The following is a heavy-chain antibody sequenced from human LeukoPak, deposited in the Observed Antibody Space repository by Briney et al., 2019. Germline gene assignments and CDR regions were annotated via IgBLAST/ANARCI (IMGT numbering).Heavy chain of an antibody. CDR2: INPNSGGT. V-gene: IGHV1-2*02. J-gene: IGHJ4*02. D-gene: IGHD3-3*01. CDR1: GYTLTGYY. Sequence: ASVKVSCKASGYTLTGYYMHWVRQAPGQGLEWMGWINPNSGGTNYAQKFQGRVTMTRDTSTSTVFMELSRLRSDDTAVYYCARRYDFWGGRFDYWGQGTLVTVSS. CDR3: ARRYDFWGGRFDY.